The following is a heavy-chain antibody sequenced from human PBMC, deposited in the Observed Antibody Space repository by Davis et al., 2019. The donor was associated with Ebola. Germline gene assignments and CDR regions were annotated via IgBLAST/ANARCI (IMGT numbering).Heavy chain of an antibody. CDR2: IYAGDSDT. CDR3: ARQESLYGWIDH. J-gene: IGHJ4*02. CDR1: GYSFTSYW. D-gene: IGHD3-10*01. Sequence: GESLKISCKGSGYSFTSYWIAWVRQTPGKGLEWMGVIYAGDSDTIYSPSFEGQVTMSVDRSIPTAYLQWSTLKASDTATYYCARQESLYGWIDHWGQGTLVTVSS. V-gene: IGHV5-51*01.